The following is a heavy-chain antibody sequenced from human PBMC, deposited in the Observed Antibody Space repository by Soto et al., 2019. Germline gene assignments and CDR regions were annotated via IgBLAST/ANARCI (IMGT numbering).Heavy chain of an antibody. V-gene: IGHV1-3*01. CDR3: AKDQHSSGLFALDY. Sequence: QVQLVQSGAEVRKPGASVKVSCKASGYTFTTYGIHWVRQAPGQRRELMGWIHAGNGNTKYSQKFQGRVTITSHTSASTSYMELRGLRSEDTAVYYCAKDQHSSGLFALDYWGQGTLLTVSS. CDR2: IHAGNGNT. D-gene: IGHD6-19*01. J-gene: IGHJ4*02. CDR1: GYTFTTYG.